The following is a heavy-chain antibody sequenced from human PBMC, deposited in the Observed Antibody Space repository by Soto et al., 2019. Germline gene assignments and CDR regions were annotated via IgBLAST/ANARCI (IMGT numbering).Heavy chain of an antibody. CDR2: IYHSGST. Sequence: PSETLSLTCAVSGGSISSGGYSWSWIRQPPGKGLEWIGYIYHSGSTYYNPSLKSRVTISVDRSKNQCSLKLSSVTAADTAVYYGARGPPHSHWGRGTSVPVSS. D-gene: IGHD2-21*01. CDR1: GGSISSGGYS. V-gene: IGHV4-30-2*01. CDR3: ARGPPHSH. J-gene: IGHJ4*02.